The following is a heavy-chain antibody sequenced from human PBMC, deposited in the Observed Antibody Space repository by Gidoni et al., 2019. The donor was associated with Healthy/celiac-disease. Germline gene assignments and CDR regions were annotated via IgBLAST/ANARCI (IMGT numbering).Heavy chain of an antibody. D-gene: IGHD5-18*01. CDR3: AKDLLQLWTIYYYYGMDV. CDR1: GFTFSSSG. Sequence: QVPLVESGGGVVQPGRSLRLSCAASGFTFSSSGMHWVRQAPGKGLEWVAVISYDGSNKYDADSVKGRFTISRDNSKNTLYLQMNSLRAEGTAVYYCAKDLLQLWTIYYYYGMDVWGQGTTVTVSS. J-gene: IGHJ6*02. CDR2: ISYDGSNK. V-gene: IGHV3-30*18.